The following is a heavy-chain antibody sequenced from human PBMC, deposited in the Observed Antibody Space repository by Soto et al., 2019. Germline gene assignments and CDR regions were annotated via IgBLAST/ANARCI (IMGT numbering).Heavy chain of an antibody. J-gene: IGHJ4*02. CDR2: ISSSSSYT. CDR3: ARDGGWIQLRYYFDY. Sequence: GGSLRLSCAAYGFTFSDYYMSWIRQAPGKGLEWVSYISSSSSYTNYAGSVKGRFTISRDNAKNSLYLQMNSPRAEATAVYYCARDGGWIQLRYYFDYWGQGTLVTVSS. D-gene: IGHD5-18*01. CDR1: GFTFSDYY. V-gene: IGHV3-11*06.